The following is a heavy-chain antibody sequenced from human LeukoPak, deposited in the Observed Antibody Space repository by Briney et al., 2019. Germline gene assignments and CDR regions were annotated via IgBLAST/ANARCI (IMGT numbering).Heavy chain of an antibody. CDR1: GGSISSYY. V-gene: IGHV4-4*07. D-gene: IGHD4-23*01. J-gene: IGHJ5*02. CDR2: IYTSGST. CDR3: ARGDYGGNSDWFDP. Sequence: SETLSLTCTVSGGSISSYYWTWIRQPAGKGLEWIGRIYTSGSTNYNPSLKSRVTMSIDTSKNQFSLKLSCVTAAYTAVYYCARGDYGGNSDWFDPWGQGTLVTVSS.